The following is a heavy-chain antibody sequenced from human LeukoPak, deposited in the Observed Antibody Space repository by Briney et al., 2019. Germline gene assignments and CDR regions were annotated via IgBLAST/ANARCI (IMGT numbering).Heavy chain of an antibody. D-gene: IGHD3-10*01. Sequence: GGSLGLSCAASGFTFTSYTMKWLRQAPGKGLEWVSSITGSTNGIYYADPVKGRFTISRDNAKNSLSLQMNSLRADDTAVYYCARARVASVYGSGREYYFDYWGQGALVTVSS. V-gene: IGHV3-21*01. CDR2: ITGSTNGI. CDR3: ARARVASVYGSGREYYFDY. J-gene: IGHJ4*02. CDR1: GFTFTSYT.